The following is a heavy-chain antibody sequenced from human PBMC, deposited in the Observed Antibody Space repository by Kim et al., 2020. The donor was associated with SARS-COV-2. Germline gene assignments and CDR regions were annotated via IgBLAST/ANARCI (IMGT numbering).Heavy chain of an antibody. V-gene: IGHV4-61*02. CDR3: ARAKMIRTAGSYVGDVFDI. Sequence: SETLSLTCTVSGASISSDGSYWSWSRQSAGKGLEWIGRIYSSGSTNYNPSLNSRVTISVDTSKNQCSLKLSSVTAADTAVYYCARAKMIRTAGSYVGDVFDIWGQGAKVTVSS. J-gene: IGHJ3*02. D-gene: IGHD1-26*01. CDR1: GASISSDGSY. CDR2: IYSSGST.